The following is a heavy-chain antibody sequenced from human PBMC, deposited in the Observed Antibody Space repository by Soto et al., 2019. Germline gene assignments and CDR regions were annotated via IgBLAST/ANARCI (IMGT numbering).Heavy chain of an antibody. Sequence: ASVKVSCKASGYTFTSYYMHWVRQAPGQGLEWMGIINPSGGSTSYAQKFQGRVTMTRDTSTSTVYMELSSLRSEDTAVYYCARENVTTVTAGLNYFDPWGQGTLVTVSS. CDR3: ARENVTTVTAGLNYFDP. V-gene: IGHV1-46*01. CDR2: INPSGGST. CDR1: GYTFTSYY. J-gene: IGHJ5*02. D-gene: IGHD4-17*01.